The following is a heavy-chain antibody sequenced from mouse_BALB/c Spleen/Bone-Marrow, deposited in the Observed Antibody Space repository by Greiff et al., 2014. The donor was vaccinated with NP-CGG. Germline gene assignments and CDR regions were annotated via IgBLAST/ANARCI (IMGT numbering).Heavy chain of an antibody. CDR1: GFNIKDTY. V-gene: IGHV14-3*02. J-gene: IGHJ3*01. Sequence: VQLQQSGAELVKPGASVKLSCTASGFNIKDTYMYWVKQRPEQGLEWIGRIDPANGNTKYDPKFPDKATITADTSSNTAYLQLSSLTSEDTAVYYCARYYYGSSLFAYWGQGTLVTVSA. CDR2: IDPANGNT. D-gene: IGHD1-1*01. CDR3: ARYYYGSSLFAY.